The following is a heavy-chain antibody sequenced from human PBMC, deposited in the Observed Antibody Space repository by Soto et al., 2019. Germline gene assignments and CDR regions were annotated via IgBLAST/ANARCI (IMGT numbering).Heavy chain of an antibody. D-gene: IGHD6-19*01. CDR2: ISAYNGNT. J-gene: IGHJ4*02. CDR3: ARDRRIAVAGIGGFDY. CDR1: GYTFTSYG. Sequence: QVRLVQSGAEVKKPGASVKVSCKASGYTFTSYGISWVRQAPGQGLEWMGWISAYNGNTNYAQKLQGRVTMTPDTSTSTAYMELRSLRSDDTAVYYCARDRRIAVAGIGGFDYWGQGTLVTVSS. V-gene: IGHV1-18*01.